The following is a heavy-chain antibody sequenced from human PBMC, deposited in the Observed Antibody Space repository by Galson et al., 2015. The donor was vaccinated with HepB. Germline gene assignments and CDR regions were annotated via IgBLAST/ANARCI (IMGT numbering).Heavy chain of an antibody. CDR3: ARDREGYCDGGTCYSPGE. Sequence: SLRLSCAASGFTFGNYGMHWVRQAPGTGLEWVSTISTSSNFKYYADSVRGRFTISRDDAKNSLSLQMNSQRAEDTAVYYCARDREGYCDGGTCYSPGEWGQGIVVTVSS. D-gene: IGHD2-15*01. V-gene: IGHV3-21*01. CDR2: ISTSSNFK. J-gene: IGHJ4*02. CDR1: GFTFGNYG.